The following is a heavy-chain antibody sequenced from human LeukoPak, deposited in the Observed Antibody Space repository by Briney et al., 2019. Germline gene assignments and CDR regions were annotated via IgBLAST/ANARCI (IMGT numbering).Heavy chain of an antibody. Sequence: GGSLRLSCAASGFTFSSYAMHWVRQAPGKGLEWVAVISYDGSNKYYADSVKGRFTISRDNSKNTLYLQINDLRPEDRAVYYCAKTVGANKNYFDYWGQGTLVTVSS. D-gene: IGHD1-26*01. CDR3: AKTVGANKNYFDY. CDR2: ISYDGSNK. J-gene: IGHJ4*02. V-gene: IGHV3-30-3*02. CDR1: GFTFSSYA.